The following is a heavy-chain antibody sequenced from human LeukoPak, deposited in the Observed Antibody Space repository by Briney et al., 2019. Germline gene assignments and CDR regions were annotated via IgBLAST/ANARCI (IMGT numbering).Heavy chain of an antibody. D-gene: IGHD3-22*01. CDR1: GGSFSGYY. CDR2: IYYSGST. J-gene: IGHJ4*02. V-gene: IGHV4-59*01. Sequence: SETLSLTCAVYGGSFSGYYRSWIRQPPGKGLEWIGYIYYSGSTNYNPSLKSRVTISVDTSKNQFSLKLSSVTAADTAVYYCARSGPYYYDSSGYLLDWGQGTLVTVSS. CDR3: ARSGPYYYDSSGYLLD.